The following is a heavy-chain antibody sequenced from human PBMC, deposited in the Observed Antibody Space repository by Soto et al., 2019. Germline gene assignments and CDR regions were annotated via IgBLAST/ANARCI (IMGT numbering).Heavy chain of an antibody. CDR1: GYTFTSYG. D-gene: IGHD5-12*01. CDR2: ISAYNGNT. Sequence: QVQLVQSGAEVKKPGASVKVSCKASGYTFTSYGISWVRQAPGQGLEWMGWISAYNGNTNYAQKLQGRVTMTTHTSTSTAYMERRSLRSDDTAVYYCARVDSGYDYASNYYSYYMDVWGKGTTVTVSS. V-gene: IGHV1-18*01. CDR3: ARVDSGYDYASNYYSYYMDV. J-gene: IGHJ6*03.